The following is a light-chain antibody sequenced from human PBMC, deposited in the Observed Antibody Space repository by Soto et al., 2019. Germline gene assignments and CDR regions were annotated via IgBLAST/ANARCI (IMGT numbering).Light chain of an antibody. CDR2: GAS. Sequence: EIVVTQSPVTLSVSPWERATLSCRAIESVSSNLAWYQQQPSQAPRLLIYGASTRATDIPARFSGSGSGTEFTLTLSSLQSEDFAVYYCQQYNNWPLLYTFGQGTKLEIK. CDR1: ESVSSN. V-gene: IGKV3-15*01. J-gene: IGKJ2*01. CDR3: QQYNNWPLLYT.